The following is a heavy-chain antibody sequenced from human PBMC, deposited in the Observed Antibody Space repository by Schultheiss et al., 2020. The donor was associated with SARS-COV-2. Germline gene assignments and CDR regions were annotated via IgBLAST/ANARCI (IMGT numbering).Heavy chain of an antibody. CDR2: LSGSGGST. J-gene: IGHJ5*02. Sequence: GGSLRLSCAASGFTFNNYGMNWVRQAPGKGLQWVSGLSGSGGSTYYADSVKGRFTISRDNSKNTLYLQMNSLRAEDTAVYYCAKDGNTYYYGSGNWFDPWGQGTLVTVSS. CDR1: GFTFNNYG. CDR3: AKDGNTYYYGSGNWFDP. V-gene: IGHV3-23*01. D-gene: IGHD3-10*01.